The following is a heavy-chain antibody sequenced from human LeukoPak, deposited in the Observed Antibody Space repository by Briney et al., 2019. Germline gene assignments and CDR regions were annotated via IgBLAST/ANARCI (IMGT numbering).Heavy chain of an antibody. CDR1: GFTFSSYA. CDR3: AKVASYCNTASCPFEW. J-gene: IGHJ4*02. Sequence: PGGSLRLSCAASGFTFSSYAMSWVRQAPGKGLEWVSAISGSGGSTYYADSVKGRFTISRDNSKNTLYLQMNSLRAEDTAVYYCAKVASYCNTASCPFEWWGQGTLVTVSS. V-gene: IGHV3-23*01. CDR2: ISGSGGST. D-gene: IGHD2-2*01.